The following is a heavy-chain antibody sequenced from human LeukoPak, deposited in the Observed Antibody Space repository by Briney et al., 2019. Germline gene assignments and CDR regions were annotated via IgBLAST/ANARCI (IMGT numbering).Heavy chain of an antibody. CDR2: VSNSGVST. CDR3: AKDWNPSPNCFGP. J-gene: IGHJ5*02. Sequence: PGGSLRLSCAASGFIFSTYAMNWVRQAPGKGLEWISGVSNSGVSTNYAASVKGRFTISRDNSKNMLYLPMNGLRAEDTAVYYCAKDWNPSPNCFGPWGQGTLVIVSS. CDR1: GFIFSTYA. D-gene: IGHD1-1*01. V-gene: IGHV3-23*01.